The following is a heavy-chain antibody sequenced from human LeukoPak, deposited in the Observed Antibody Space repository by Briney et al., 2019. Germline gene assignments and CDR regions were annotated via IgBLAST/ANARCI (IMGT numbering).Heavy chain of an antibody. Sequence: GGSLRLSCAASGFTFSSYSMNWVRQAPGKGLEWVSSISSSSRYIYYADSVKGRFTISRHNAKNSLYLQMNSLRAEDTAVYYCARDLRGQGSGSYLYYYGRDVWGKRTTVTVSS. V-gene: IGHV3-21*01. CDR1: GFTFSSYS. CDR2: ISSSSRYI. D-gene: IGHD3-10*01. CDR3: ARDLRGQGSGSYLYYYGRDV. J-gene: IGHJ6*04.